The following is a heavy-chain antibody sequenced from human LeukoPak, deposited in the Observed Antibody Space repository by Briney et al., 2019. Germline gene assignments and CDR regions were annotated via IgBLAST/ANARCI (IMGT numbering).Heavy chain of an antibody. J-gene: IGHJ6*02. CDR2: ISYDGSRD. CDR1: GFSLGTYA. Sequence: GGSLRLSCAASGFSLGTYAMHWVRQAPGKGLEWVALISYDGSRDHYADSVTGRSTISRDNSKNTVHLQMNSLRGEDTAIYYCARVVVGQTDYNYYYGMDVWGQGTTVTVSS. CDR3: ARVVVGQTDYNYYYGMDV. D-gene: IGHD2-21*01. V-gene: IGHV3-30*04.